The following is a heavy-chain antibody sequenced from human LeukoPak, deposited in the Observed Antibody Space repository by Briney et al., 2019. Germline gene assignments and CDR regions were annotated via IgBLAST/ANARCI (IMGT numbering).Heavy chain of an antibody. CDR1: GFTFSDYA. CDR2: ISGTGSAT. D-gene: IGHD2-2*01. Sequence: GGSLRLSCATSGFTFSDYAMSWVRLAPGKGLEWVSVISGTGSATYYADSVKGRFTISRDNAKNSLYLQMNSLRAEDTAVYYCARDGRVPAAEGAFDIWGQGTMVTVSS. V-gene: IGHV3-23*01. CDR3: ARDGRVPAAEGAFDI. J-gene: IGHJ3*02.